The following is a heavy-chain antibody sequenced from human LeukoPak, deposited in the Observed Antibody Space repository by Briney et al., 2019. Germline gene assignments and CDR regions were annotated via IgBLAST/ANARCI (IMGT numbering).Heavy chain of an antibody. D-gene: IGHD3-3*01. CDR3: ARGRGTIFGVVITLYYFDY. V-gene: IGHV1-18*01. CDR1: GYTFTSYG. J-gene: IGHJ4*02. CDR2: ISAYNGNT. Sequence: ASVKVSCKASGYTFTSYGISWVRQAPGQGLEWMGWISAYNGNTNYAQKLQGRVTMTTDTSTSTAYMELRSLSSDDTAVYYCARGRGTIFGVVITLYYFDYWGQGTLVTVSS.